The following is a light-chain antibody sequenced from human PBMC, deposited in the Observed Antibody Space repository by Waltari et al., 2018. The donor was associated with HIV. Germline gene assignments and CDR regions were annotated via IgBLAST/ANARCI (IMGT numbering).Light chain of an antibody. CDR1: QSLYSSSNKYS. Sequence: DIVMTQSPDSLAASMGERATIMCKSSQSLYSSSNKYSLAWYQQKPVHPPVLLLSWASTRNSGVPDRFGGSGSGTDCTLTISSLQAEDVAVYYCQQYYTTPYTFGQGTKLGIK. V-gene: IGKV4-1*01. J-gene: IGKJ2*01. CDR2: WAS. CDR3: QQYYTTPYT.